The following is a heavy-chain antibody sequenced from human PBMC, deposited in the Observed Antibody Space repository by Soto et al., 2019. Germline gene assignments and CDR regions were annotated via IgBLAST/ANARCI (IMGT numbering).Heavy chain of an antibody. CDR2: IYHSGST. CDR3: ARVTIFAPYYYYGMDV. V-gene: IGHV4-30-2*01. CDR1: GGSISSGGYS. D-gene: IGHD3-3*01. J-gene: IGHJ6*02. Sequence: SETLSLTCAVSGGSISSGGYSWSWIRQPPGKGLEWIGYIYHSGSTYYNPSLKSRVTISVDRSKNQFSLKLSSVTAADTAVYYCARVTIFAPYYYYGMDVWGQGTTVTVSS.